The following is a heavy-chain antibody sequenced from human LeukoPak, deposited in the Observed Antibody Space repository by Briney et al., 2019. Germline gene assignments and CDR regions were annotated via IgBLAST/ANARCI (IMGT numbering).Heavy chain of an antibody. CDR1: GFTFRNYA. D-gene: IGHD1-1*01. CDR3: ARDDLDGY. CDR2: ISHDESNE. Sequence: GRSLRPSCAASGFTFRNYAMHWVRQTPGKGLEWVTVISHDESNEYYADSVKGRFTISRDNSKNTLYLQMNSLRADDTAVYYCARDDLDGYWGQGTLVTVSS. V-gene: IGHV3-30-3*01. J-gene: IGHJ4*02.